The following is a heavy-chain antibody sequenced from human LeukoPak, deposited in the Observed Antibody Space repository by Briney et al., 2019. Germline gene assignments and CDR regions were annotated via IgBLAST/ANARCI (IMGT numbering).Heavy chain of an antibody. CDR3: ARGPPGIAVNNWFDP. V-gene: IGHV4-34*01. J-gene: IGHJ5*02. CDR1: GGSFSGYY. CDR2: INHSGST. Sequence: SETLSLTCAVYGGSFSGYYWSWICQPPGKGLEWIGEINHSGSTNYNPSLKSRVTISVDTSKNQFSLKLSSVTAADTAVYYCARGPPGIAVNNWFDPWGQGTLVTVSS. D-gene: IGHD6-19*01.